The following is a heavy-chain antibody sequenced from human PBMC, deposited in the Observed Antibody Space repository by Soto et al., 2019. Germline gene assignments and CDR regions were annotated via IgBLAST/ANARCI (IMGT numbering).Heavy chain of an antibody. CDR1: GGSISSYY. J-gene: IGHJ4*02. CDR3: ARHVQEGLDY. V-gene: IGHV4-59*08. Sequence: QVQLQESGPGLVKPSETLSLTCTVSGGSISSYYWSWIRQPPGKGLEWIGYIYYSGSTNYNPSLKSRVTISVDTSKNQFSLKLSSVTAADTAVYYCARHVQEGLDYWGQGTLVTVSS. CDR2: IYYSGST.